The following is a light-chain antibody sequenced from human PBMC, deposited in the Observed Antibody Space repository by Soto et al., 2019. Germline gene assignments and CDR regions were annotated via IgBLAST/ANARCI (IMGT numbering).Light chain of an antibody. CDR3: QQRSNWPPSIT. CDR1: QSVTTY. CDR2: DAS. V-gene: IGKV3-11*01. J-gene: IGKJ5*01. Sequence: EVVLTQSPGTLALSRGERATLSYRASQSVTTYLAWYQQKPVQAPRLLIYDASDRATGIPARFSGSGSGTDFTLTSSSLEPEDFAVYYCQQRSNWPPSITFGQGTRLEIK.